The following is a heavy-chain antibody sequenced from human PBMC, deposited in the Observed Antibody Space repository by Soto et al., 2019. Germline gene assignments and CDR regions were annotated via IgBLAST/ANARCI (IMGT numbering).Heavy chain of an antibody. CDR1: GFTVGNNY. D-gene: IGHD3-10*01. CDR3: EKDARGSGSHYTRFDY. CDR2: IYSTGTT. V-gene: IGHV3-53*01. J-gene: IGHJ4*02. Sequence: EVQLVESGGGLIQPGGSLRLSCAASGFTVGNNYMSWVRQAPGKRLEWVSLIYSTGTTRYADYVKGRFTVSRNNAKNTLYIQMNRLSAEDTAVYYCEKDARGSGSHYTRFDYWGQGALVTVSS.